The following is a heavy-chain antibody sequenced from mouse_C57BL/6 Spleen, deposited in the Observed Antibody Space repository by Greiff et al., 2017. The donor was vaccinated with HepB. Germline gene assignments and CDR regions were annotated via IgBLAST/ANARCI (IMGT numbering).Heavy chain of an antibody. D-gene: IGHD1-1*01. Sequence: VQLQQSGPELVKPGASVKISCKASGYTFTDYYMNWVKQSHGKSLEWIGDINPNNGGTSYNQKFKGKATLTVDKSSSTAYMELRSLTSEDSAVYYCARFPYYYGRGGDYWGQGTTLTVSS. CDR1: GYTFTDYY. CDR2: INPNNGGT. V-gene: IGHV1-26*01. CDR3: ARFPYYYGRGGDY. J-gene: IGHJ2*01.